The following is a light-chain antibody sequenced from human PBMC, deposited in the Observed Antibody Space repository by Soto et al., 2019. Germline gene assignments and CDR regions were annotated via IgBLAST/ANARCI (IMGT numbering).Light chain of an antibody. J-gene: IGKJ3*01. CDR2: GAS. CDR3: QQYGSSPPPFT. CDR1: QSVSSSY. V-gene: IGKV3-20*01. Sequence: EILLTQSPWTVSLCPGERATLSCRASQSVSSSYLAWYQQKPGQAPRLLIYGASGRATGIPDRFSGSGSGTDFTLTISRLEPEDFAVYYCQQYGSSPPPFTFGPGTKVDIK.